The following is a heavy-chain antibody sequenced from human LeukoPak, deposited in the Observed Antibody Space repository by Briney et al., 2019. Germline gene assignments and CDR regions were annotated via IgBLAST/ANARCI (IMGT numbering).Heavy chain of an antibody. D-gene: IGHD3-16*01. J-gene: IGHJ4*02. Sequence: ADPLSVTFTVSGVSIYNYCWSWIRQPPWTGLEGIGYIYSSGSNNYNPSLKSRVTISVDTSKNQFSLDLRSVTAADTAVYYCARHYEGWPFDYWGQGTLVTVSS. CDR3: ARHYEGWPFDY. CDR1: GVSIYNYC. V-gene: IGHV4-59*08. CDR2: IYSSGSN.